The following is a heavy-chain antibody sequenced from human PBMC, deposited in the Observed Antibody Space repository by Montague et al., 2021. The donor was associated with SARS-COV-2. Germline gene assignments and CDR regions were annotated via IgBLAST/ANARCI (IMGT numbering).Heavy chain of an antibody. CDR1: GCSISRGGYY. CDR2: IDYSGST. Sequence: TLSLTCAVSGCSISRGGYYWSWIRKHPGRGLEWMGYIDYSGSTDYNPSLRSRGAISVDTSKNQFSLKLSSVTAADTAVYYCASTYGGNLGYYYYYMDVWGTVTPATVSS. V-gene: IGHV4-31*11. J-gene: IGHJ6*03. CDR3: ASTYGGNLGYYYYYMDV. D-gene: IGHD4-23*01.